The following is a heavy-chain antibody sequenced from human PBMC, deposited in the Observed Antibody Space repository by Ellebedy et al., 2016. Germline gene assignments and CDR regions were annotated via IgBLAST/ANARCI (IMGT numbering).Heavy chain of an antibody. CDR3: AKDVSSGWYYFDY. V-gene: IGHV3-11*01. Sequence: GGSLRLXXAASGFTFSDYYMSWIRQAPGKGLEWVSYISSSGSTIYYADSVKGRFTISRDNAKNSLYLQMNSLRAEDTALYYCAKDVSSGWYYFDYWGQGTLVTVSS. CDR2: ISSSGSTI. J-gene: IGHJ4*02. CDR1: GFTFSDYY. D-gene: IGHD6-19*01.